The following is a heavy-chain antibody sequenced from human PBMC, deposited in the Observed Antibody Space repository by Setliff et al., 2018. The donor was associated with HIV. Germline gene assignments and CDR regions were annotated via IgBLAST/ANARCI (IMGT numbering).Heavy chain of an antibody. CDR1: GFRFNIYA. D-gene: IGHD2-2*01. CDR2: ISGSGSTT. Sequence: GGSLRLSCAASGFRFNIYAMTWVRQAPGKGLQWVSSISGSGSTTNYADSVNGRFTTATANADRSLYLQMNSLRAEDTAVYYCVKDEEYIGVVSATMNMPGYYHYYYMDVWGKGSTVTVSS. CDR3: VKDEEYIGVVSATMNMPGYYHYYYMDV. J-gene: IGHJ6*03. V-gene: IGHV3-23*01.